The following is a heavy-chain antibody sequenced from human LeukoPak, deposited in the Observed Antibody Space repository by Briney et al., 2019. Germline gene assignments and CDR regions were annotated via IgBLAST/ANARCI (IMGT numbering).Heavy chain of an antibody. D-gene: IGHD1-26*01. V-gene: IGHV1-2*02. Sequence: GASVKVSCKASGYTFTGYYMHWVRQAPGQGLEWMGWINPNSGGTNYAQKFQGRVTMTRDTSISTSYLELSRLTSDDRAVYYCARVGGVYAFDIWGQGTMVTVSS. CDR2: INPNSGGT. CDR3: ARVGGVYAFDI. J-gene: IGHJ3*02. CDR1: GYTFTGYY.